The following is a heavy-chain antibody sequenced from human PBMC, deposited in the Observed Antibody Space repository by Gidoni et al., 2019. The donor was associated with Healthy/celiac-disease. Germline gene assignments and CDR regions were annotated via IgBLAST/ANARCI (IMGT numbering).Heavy chain of an antibody. Sequence: QVQLQQWGAGLLKPSDTLSLTCAVYCGSFSGYYWSWLRQPPGKGMDGIGEINHSGSTNYNPSLKRRVTISVDTSKNQFSLKLSSVTAADTAVYYCARAFRQGEAVAGTSWFDPWGQGTLVTVSS. CDR1: CGSFSGYY. V-gene: IGHV4-34*01. D-gene: IGHD6-19*01. CDR3: ARAFRQGEAVAGTSWFDP. CDR2: INHSGST. J-gene: IGHJ5*02.